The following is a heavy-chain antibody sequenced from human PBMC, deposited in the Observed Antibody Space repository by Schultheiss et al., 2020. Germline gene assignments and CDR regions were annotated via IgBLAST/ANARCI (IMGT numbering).Heavy chain of an antibody. J-gene: IGHJ4*02. V-gene: IGHV3-7*03. D-gene: IGHD6-13*01. CDR3: AKDSAGYSSSWYNY. CDR2: IKCDGSEK. Sequence: GGSMRLSCAASGFTFSSYAMSWVRQAPGKGQEWVADIKCDGSEKYYVDSVKGRLTISRDNAKNSLYLQMNSLRAEDTALYYCAKDSAGYSSSWYNYWGQGTLVTVPS. CDR1: GFTFSSYA.